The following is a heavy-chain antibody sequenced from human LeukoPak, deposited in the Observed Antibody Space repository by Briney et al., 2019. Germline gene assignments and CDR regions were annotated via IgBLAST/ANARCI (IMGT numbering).Heavy chain of an antibody. J-gene: IGHJ5*02. D-gene: IGHD6-13*01. Sequence: ASSVKVSCKASGYTFTSYGISWLRQAPGQGLEWMGWISAYNGNTKYAQDFQGRIPMTTEPSTSPAYMELRSLRSDGTAVYHCARDNNRSSWSWFDPWGQGTLVTVSS. V-gene: IGHV1-18*01. CDR1: GYTFTSYG. CDR3: ARDNNRSSWSWFDP. CDR2: ISAYNGNT.